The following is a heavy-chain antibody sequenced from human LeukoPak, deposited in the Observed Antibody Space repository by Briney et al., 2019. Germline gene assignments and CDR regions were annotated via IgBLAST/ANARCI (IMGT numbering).Heavy chain of an antibody. V-gene: IGHV3-30-3*01. D-gene: IGHD1-26*01. CDR2: ISYDGSNK. Sequence: GGSLRPSCAASGFIFSDYAMHWVRQAPGKGLEWVAAISYDGSNKFYADSVKGRFTISRDNSKNTLYLQMNSPRGEDTAAYYCARDGSYHNDYWGQGTLVTVSS. CDR3: ARDGSYHNDY. J-gene: IGHJ4*02. CDR1: GFIFSDYA.